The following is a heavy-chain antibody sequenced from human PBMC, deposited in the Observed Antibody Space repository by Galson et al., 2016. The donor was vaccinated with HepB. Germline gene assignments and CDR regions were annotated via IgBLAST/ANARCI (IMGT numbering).Heavy chain of an antibody. V-gene: IGHV5-51*01. CDR3: TRSLTGSYDFRGAMYNYHAMDV. D-gene: IGHD3-3*01. Sequence: QSGAEVTKPGESLKISCRGSGSTFDNYWIGWVRQMSGKGLEWMGIIYPGDFDIRYSPSFQGQVTISVDKSISTAYLQWSSLTASEPVMYSCTRSLTGSYDFRGAMYNYHAMDVWGQGTTVIVS. CDR1: GSTFDNYW. J-gene: IGHJ6*02. CDR2: IYPGDFDI.